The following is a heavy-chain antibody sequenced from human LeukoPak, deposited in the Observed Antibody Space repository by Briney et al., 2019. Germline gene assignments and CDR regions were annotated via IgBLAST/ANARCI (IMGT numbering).Heavy chain of an antibody. CDR3: VRVSRGWYNYFDY. D-gene: IGHD6-19*01. Sequence: GESLKISCKGSGYSFTSYWIGWVRQMPGKGLEWMVIIYPGDSDTRYSPSFQGQVTISADKSISTAYLQWSSLKASDTAMYYCVRVSRGWYNYFDYWGQGTLVTVSS. CDR2: IYPGDSDT. J-gene: IGHJ4*02. V-gene: IGHV5-51*01. CDR1: GYSFTSYW.